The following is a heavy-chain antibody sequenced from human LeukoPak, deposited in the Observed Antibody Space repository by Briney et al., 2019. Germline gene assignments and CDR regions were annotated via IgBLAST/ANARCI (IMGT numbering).Heavy chain of an antibody. Sequence: ASVKVSCKASGYSFIGYYIHWVRQAPGQGLEWMGWINPNSGGANYAQKFQGRVTMTRDTSISTVYMELTRLRSDDTAMYYCAKSTNWGSISDGFDIWGQGTLVTVSS. V-gene: IGHV1-2*02. CDR1: GYSFIGYY. CDR2: INPNSGGA. CDR3: AKSTNWGSISDGFDI. D-gene: IGHD7-27*01. J-gene: IGHJ4*02.